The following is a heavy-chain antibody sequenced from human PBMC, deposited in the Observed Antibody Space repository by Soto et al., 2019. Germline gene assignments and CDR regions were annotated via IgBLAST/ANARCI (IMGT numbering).Heavy chain of an antibody. CDR1: GYTFTSYA. Sequence: ASVKVSCKASGYTFTSYAMHWVRQAPGQRLEWMGWINAGNGNTKYSQKFQGRVTITRDTSASTAYMELSSLRSEDTAVYYCARAQWLVRWYSPHWGQGPLVPVSP. CDR3: ARAQWLVRWYSPH. D-gene: IGHD6-19*01. CDR2: INAGNGNT. J-gene: IGHJ1*01. V-gene: IGHV1-3*01.